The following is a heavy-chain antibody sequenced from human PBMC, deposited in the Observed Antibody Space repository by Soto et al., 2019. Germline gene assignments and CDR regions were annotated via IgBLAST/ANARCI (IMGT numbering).Heavy chain of an antibody. CDR3: VRGFLS. CDR2: IHHSGST. Sequence: QVQLQESGPGLVKASQTLSLTCNVSGGSISSGGYYWTWIRQHPGKGLEWIGNIHHSGSTFYNPSLMCRVSISVDTSRNHFSLKLSSVTAADTAVYFCVRGFLSWGRGTLVTVSS. J-gene: IGHJ1*01. CDR1: GGSISSGGYY. D-gene: IGHD3-10*01. V-gene: IGHV4-31*03.